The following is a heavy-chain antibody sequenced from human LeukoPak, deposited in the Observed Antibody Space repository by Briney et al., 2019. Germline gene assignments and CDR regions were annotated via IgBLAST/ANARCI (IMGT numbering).Heavy chain of an antibody. CDR3: ARDGDLRWFGDPLFTSFDY. V-gene: IGHV4-4*02. D-gene: IGHD3-10*01. J-gene: IGHJ4*02. Sequence: SETLSLTCAVSGGSISSSNWWSWVRPPPGKGLEWIGEIYHSGSTNYNPSLKSRVTISVDKSKNQFSLKLSSVTAADTAVYYCARDGDLRWFGDPLFTSFDYWGQGTLVTVSS. CDR2: IYHSGST. CDR1: GGSISSSNW.